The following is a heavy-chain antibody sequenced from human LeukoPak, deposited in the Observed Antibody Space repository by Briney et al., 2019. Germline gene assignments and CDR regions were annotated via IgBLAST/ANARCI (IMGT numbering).Heavy chain of an antibody. Sequence: ASVKVSCKASGYTFTGYYMHWVRQAPGQGLEWMGIINPSGGSTSYAQKFQGRVTMTGDTSTSTVYMELSSLRSEDTAVYYCARDPAYYDILTGYREYYFDYWGQGTLVTVSS. D-gene: IGHD3-9*01. CDR1: GYTFTGYY. J-gene: IGHJ4*02. CDR2: INPSGGST. V-gene: IGHV1-46*01. CDR3: ARDPAYYDILTGYREYYFDY.